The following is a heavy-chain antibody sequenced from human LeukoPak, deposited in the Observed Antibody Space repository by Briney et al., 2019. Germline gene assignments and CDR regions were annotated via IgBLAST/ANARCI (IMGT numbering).Heavy chain of an antibody. CDR3: ARGEKIGEPYYYYYYMDV. CDR1: GYTFTSYY. V-gene: IGHV1-46*01. D-gene: IGHD1-14*01. CDR2: MNPSGGST. Sequence: ASVKVSCKASGYTFTSYYIHWVRQAPGQGLEWMGIMNPSGGSTSYAQKFQGRVTMTRDTSTSTVYMELSSLRSEDTAVYYCARGEKIGEPYYYYYYMDVRGKGTTVTISS. J-gene: IGHJ6*03.